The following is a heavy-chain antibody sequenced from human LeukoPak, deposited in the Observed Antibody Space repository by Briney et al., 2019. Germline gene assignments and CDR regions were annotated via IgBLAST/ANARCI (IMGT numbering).Heavy chain of an antibody. CDR3: ARRGISQGYYMDV. Sequence: PSETLSLTCTVSGGSISSSSYYWGWIRQPPGKGLEWIGRIYYSGSTYYNPSLKSRVTISVDTSKNHFSLKLISVTAADTAVYYCARRGISQGYYMDVWGKGTTVTISS. J-gene: IGHJ6*03. V-gene: IGHV4-39*02. CDR2: IYYSGST. D-gene: IGHD2-21*01. CDR1: GGSISSSSYY.